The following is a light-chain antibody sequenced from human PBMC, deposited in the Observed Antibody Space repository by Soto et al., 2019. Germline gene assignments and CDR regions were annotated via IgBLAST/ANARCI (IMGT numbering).Light chain of an antibody. CDR1: SGSVSSRYY. CDR3: VLYMKGDIRV. Sequence: QTVVTQEASLSVSPGGTVTLTCGWTSGSVSSRYYPRWYRQDPGQTPRTLIYSGDIRSSGVPDRFSGSILGSKAALTITGAQADDESVYYCVLYMKGDIRVFGGGTKLTVL. J-gene: IGLJ2*01. CDR2: SGD. V-gene: IGLV8-61*01.